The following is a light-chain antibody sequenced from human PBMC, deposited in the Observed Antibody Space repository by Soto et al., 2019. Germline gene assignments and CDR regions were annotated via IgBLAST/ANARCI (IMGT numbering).Light chain of an antibody. J-gene: IGKJ1*01. Sequence: EIVMTQSPVTLSVSPGEGATLFCRASQSVRNNLAWYQQKPGLAPRLLIYAVSTRATGVPARFSGNGSETEFTLTISGRQSDDFALYYCQQYNKWPPWTFGQGTKVEIK. CDR1: QSVRNN. V-gene: IGKV3-15*01. CDR2: AVS. CDR3: QQYNKWPPWT.